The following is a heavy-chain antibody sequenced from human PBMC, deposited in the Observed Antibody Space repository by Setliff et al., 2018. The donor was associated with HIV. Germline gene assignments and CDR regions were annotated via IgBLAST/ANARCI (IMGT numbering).Heavy chain of an antibody. Sequence: SETLSLTCTVSGGSISSDDYYWNWIRQPPGKGLEWIGYITYSGSAYYNPSLKRRVTMSVDTSKNQFSLRLSSVTAADTAVYYCAREFNYFGDYASGQGTLVTVSS. CDR2: ITYSGSA. CDR1: GGSISSDDYY. CDR3: AREFNYFGDYA. V-gene: IGHV4-30-4*08. J-gene: IGHJ5*02. D-gene: IGHD4-17*01.